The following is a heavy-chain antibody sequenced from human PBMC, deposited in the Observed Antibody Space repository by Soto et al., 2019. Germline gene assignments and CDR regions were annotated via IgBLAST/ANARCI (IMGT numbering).Heavy chain of an antibody. Sequence: ASVKVSCKASGYTFTSYDINWVRQATGQGLEWMGWMNPNSGNTGYAQKFQGRVTMTRNTSISTAYMELSSLRSEDTAVYYCARAKVRFLEWTNYYYYMDVWGKGTTVTVS. D-gene: IGHD3-3*01. CDR3: ARAKVRFLEWTNYYYYMDV. CDR2: MNPNSGNT. V-gene: IGHV1-8*01. J-gene: IGHJ6*03. CDR1: GYTFTSYD.